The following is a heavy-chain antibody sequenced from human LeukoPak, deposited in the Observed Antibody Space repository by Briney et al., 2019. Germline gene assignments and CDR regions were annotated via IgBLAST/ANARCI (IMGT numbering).Heavy chain of an antibody. V-gene: IGHV4-31*03. CDR3: ARSVVRYGDYSGIGIWFDP. D-gene: IGHD4-17*01. Sequence: SETLSLTCTVSGGSISSGGYYWSWIRQHPGKGLEWIGYIYYSGSTYYNPSLKSRVTISVDTSKNQFSLKLSSVTAADTAVYYCARSVVRYGDYSGIGIWFDPWGQGTLVTVSS. J-gene: IGHJ5*02. CDR1: GGSISSGGYY. CDR2: IYYSGST.